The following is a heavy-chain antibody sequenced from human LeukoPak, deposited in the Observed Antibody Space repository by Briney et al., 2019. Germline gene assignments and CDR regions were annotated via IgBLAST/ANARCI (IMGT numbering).Heavy chain of an antibody. Sequence: GASVTVSCKASRYTFTDYYMHWARQAPGRGLEWMGWINPNNGSTNYAQKFQGRVTSTRDTSVSTAYMELSRLTSDDTAVYYCATGSPRIAVAGSLPFVYFDSWGQGTLVTVSS. J-gene: IGHJ4*02. CDR1: RYTFTDYY. V-gene: IGHV1-2*02. CDR2: INPNNGST. CDR3: ATGSPRIAVAGSLPFVYFDS. D-gene: IGHD6-19*01.